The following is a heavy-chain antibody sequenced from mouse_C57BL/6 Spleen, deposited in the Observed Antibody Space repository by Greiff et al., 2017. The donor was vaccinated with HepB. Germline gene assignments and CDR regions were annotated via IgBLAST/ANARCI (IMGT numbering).Heavy chain of an antibody. Sequence: DVKLQESGGGLVQPGGSLKLSCAASGFTFSDYYMYWVRQTPEKRLEWVAYISNGGGSTYYPDTVKGRFTISRDNAKNTLYLQMSRLKSEDTAMYYCARKDGYYVGAAMDYWGQGTSVTVSS. CDR2: ISNGGGST. J-gene: IGHJ4*01. CDR1: GFTFSDYY. V-gene: IGHV5-12*01. D-gene: IGHD2-3*01. CDR3: ARKDGYYVGAAMDY.